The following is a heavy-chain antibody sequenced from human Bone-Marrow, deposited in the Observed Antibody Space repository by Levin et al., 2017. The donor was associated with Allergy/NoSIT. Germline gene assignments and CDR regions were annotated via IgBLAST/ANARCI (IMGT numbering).Heavy chain of an antibody. CDR2: MSFERSDE. Sequence: GGSLRLSCAASGFTFSTSTVHWVRQAPGKGLEWVAVMSFERSDEFYADSVKGRFTISRDNARSTLSLQMNSLTPDDTAVYYCAKQSPHGSSGLDYWGQGTLVTVSS. J-gene: IGHJ4*02. CDR3: AKQSPHGSSGLDY. D-gene: IGHD6-25*01. CDR1: GFTFSTST. V-gene: IGHV3-30*18.